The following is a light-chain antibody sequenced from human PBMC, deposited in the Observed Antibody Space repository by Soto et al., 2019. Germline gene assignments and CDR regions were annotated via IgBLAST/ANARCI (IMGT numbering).Light chain of an antibody. Sequence: EIVLTQSPGTLSLSPGERATLSCRASQSVTSNYLSWYQQEPGQAPRLLIYGASSRATGIPDRFSGSGSGTDFTLTIRRLEPEDLAVYYCQQYGSSPRTFGQGTKVEIK. J-gene: IGKJ1*01. CDR3: QQYGSSPRT. V-gene: IGKV3-20*01. CDR1: QSVTSNY. CDR2: GAS.